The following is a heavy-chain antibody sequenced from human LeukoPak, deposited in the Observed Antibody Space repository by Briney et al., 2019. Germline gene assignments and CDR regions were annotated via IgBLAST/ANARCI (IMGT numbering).Heavy chain of an antibody. CDR3: ARVIGEYSSSWYRTYYYYYYYMDV. V-gene: IGHV1-2*02. J-gene: IGHJ6*03. CDR1: GYTFTGYY. CDR2: INPNSGGT. D-gene: IGHD6-13*01. Sequence: ASVKVSCKASGYTFTGYYMHWVRQAPGQGLEWMGWINPNSGGTNYAQKFKGRVTMTRDTSISTAYMELSRLRSDDTAVYYCARVIGEYSSSWYRTYYYYYYYMDVWGKGTTVTISS.